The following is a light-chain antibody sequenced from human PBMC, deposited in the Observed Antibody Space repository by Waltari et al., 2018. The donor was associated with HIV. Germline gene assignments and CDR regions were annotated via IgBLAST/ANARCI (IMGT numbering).Light chain of an antibody. J-gene: IGLJ3*02. CDR3: SSYAGSNNRWV. Sequence: QSALTQPPSASGSPGQSVTISCTGTSSDVGGYNYVSWYQHHPGKAPKLMIYEVSKRPSGVPDRVSGSKSGSTASLTVSGLQAEEEADYYCSSYAGSNNRWVFGGGTKPTAL. CDR1: SSDVGGYNY. CDR2: EVS. V-gene: IGLV2-8*01.